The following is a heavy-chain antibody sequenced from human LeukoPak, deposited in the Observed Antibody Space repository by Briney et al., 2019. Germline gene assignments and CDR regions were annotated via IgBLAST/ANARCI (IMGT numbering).Heavy chain of an antibody. CDR2: ISYDGSNR. D-gene: IGHD2-15*01. CDR1: GFTFSSYA. J-gene: IGHJ4*02. CDR3: ARGSWYGPDY. V-gene: IGHV3-30-3*01. Sequence: GGSLRLSCAASGFTFSSYAMHWVRQAPGKGLEWVAVISYDGSNRYYADSVKGRFTISRDNSKNTLYLQMNSLRAEDTAVYYCARGSWYGPDYWGQGTLVTVSS.